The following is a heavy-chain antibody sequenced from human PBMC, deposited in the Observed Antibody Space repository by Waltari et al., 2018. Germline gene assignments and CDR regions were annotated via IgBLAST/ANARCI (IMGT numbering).Heavy chain of an antibody. CDR2: INPSGDGA. D-gene: IGHD1-26*01. Sequence: QAQLVQSGAEVRKPGASVKVYCKTSGNSFHRYYMYWVRKAPGQGLEWMGQINPSGDGASYAQKFQGRFSMTKDTSTSTLYMELTSLRSEDTAVYYCARDSGTYGPDYWGQGSLVTVSS. V-gene: IGHV1-46*02. CDR1: GNSFHRYY. J-gene: IGHJ4*02. CDR3: ARDSGTYGPDY.